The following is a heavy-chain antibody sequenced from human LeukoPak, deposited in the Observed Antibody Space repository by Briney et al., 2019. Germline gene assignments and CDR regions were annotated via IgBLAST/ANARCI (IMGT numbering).Heavy chain of an antibody. J-gene: IGHJ4*02. Sequence: GSLRLSCAASGFTFSSYAMSWVRQAPGRGLEWVSFIRNDETEIHYADFAKGRFTISRDKSKNSLYLQMNSLRPDDTALYYCAKDGGRYRFDYWGQGTMVTVSS. CDR3: AKDGGRYRFDY. CDR2: IRNDETEI. CDR1: GFTFSSYA. V-gene: IGHV3-30*02. D-gene: IGHD3-16*02.